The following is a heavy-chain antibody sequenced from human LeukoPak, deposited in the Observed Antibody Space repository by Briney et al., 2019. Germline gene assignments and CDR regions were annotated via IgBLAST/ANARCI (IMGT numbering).Heavy chain of an antibody. CDR3: ARADSLRHFDWLYVPFDY. Sequence: GGSLRLSCTASGFTFSSYAMSWVRQAPGKGLEWVAVISYDGSNKYYADSVKGRFTISRDNSKNTLYLQMNSLRAEDTAVYYCARADSLRHFDWLYVPFDYWGQGTLVTVSS. J-gene: IGHJ4*02. CDR2: ISYDGSNK. D-gene: IGHD3-9*01. CDR1: GFTFSSYA. V-gene: IGHV3-30-3*01.